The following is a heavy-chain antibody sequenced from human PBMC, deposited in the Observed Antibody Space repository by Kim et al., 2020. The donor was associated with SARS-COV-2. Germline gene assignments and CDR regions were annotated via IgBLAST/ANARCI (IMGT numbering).Heavy chain of an antibody. J-gene: IGHJ5*02. Sequence: ASVKVSCKASGYTFTSYAMHWVRQAPGQRLEWMGWINAGNGNTKYSQKFQGRVTITRDTSASTAYMELSSLRSEDTAVYYCARDPWSRVRGMNWFDPWGQGTLVTVSS. V-gene: IGHV1-3*01. CDR3: ARDPWSRVRGMNWFDP. CDR1: GYTFTSYA. D-gene: IGHD3-10*01. CDR2: INAGNGNT.